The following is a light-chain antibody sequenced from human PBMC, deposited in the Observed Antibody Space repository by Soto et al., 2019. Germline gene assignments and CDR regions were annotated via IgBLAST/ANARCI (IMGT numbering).Light chain of an antibody. CDR2: GAS. Sequence: EIVLTQSPGTLSLSPGERATLSCRASQSVSSSYLAWYQQKPGQAPRPLIYGASSRVTGIPDRFSGSGSGTDFTLTISRLEPEDFAVYYCQQYGDSPPAFGQGTKVEIK. CDR1: QSVSSSY. J-gene: IGKJ1*01. CDR3: QQYGDSPPA. V-gene: IGKV3-20*01.